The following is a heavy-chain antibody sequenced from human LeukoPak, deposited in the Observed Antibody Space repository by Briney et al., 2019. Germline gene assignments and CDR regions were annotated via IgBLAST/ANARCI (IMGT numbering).Heavy chain of an antibody. J-gene: IGHJ6*02. D-gene: IGHD2-2*02. CDR3: ARDRPAAIRYYYYGMDV. CDR1: GYTFTGYY. CDR2: INPNSGGT. V-gene: IGHV1-2*02. Sequence: GASVKVSCKASGYTFTGYYMHWVRQAPGQGLEWMGWINPNSGGTNYAQKFQGRVTMTRDTSISTAYMELSRLRSEDTAVYYCARDRPAAIRYYYYGMDVWGQGTTVTVSS.